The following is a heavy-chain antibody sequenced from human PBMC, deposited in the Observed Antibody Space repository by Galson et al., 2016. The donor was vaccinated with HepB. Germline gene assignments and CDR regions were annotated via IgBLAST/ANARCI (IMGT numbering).Heavy chain of an antibody. Sequence: SLRLSCAASGFTFSGYAMSWVRQAPGKGLEWVSSIGGNGQNTYHADSVRGRFTVSRDNSKNALSLQMNTLRAEDTAIYYCTRVGPTGYYFDYWGQGALVTVSS. CDR2: IGGNGQNT. J-gene: IGHJ4*02. V-gene: IGHV3-23*01. D-gene: IGHD2-2*01. CDR3: TRVGPTGYYFDY. CDR1: GFTFSGYA.